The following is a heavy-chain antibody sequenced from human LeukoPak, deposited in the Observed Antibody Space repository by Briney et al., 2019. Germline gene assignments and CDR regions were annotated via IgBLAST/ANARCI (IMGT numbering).Heavy chain of an antibody. D-gene: IGHD2-21*02. CDR2: IIPLFAST. J-gene: IGHJ3*01. V-gene: IGHV1-69*19. CDR1: GGTLSSYG. CDR3: ASPYRLPSPGAFDF. Sequence: GASVNVSCKPSGGTLSSYGVTWVRPAPGQGLEWLGSIIPLFASTNTAQEFQGRVTITADDSTSTAYLELRSLRSEDTAVYYCASPYRLPSPGAFDFWGPGTLVTVSS.